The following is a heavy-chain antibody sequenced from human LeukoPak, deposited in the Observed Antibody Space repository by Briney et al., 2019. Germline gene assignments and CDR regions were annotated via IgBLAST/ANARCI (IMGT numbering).Heavy chain of an antibody. CDR1: GFTLSNYW. Sequence: GGSPRLSCAASGFTLSNYWMHWVRQAPGKGLVWVSRINIDGSSTTYADSVKGRFSISRDNAKNTLYLQMNSLRPEETAVYYCAREGSGWPPYFDHWGQGTLVTVSS. J-gene: IGHJ4*02. CDR3: AREGSGWPPYFDH. CDR2: INIDGSST. D-gene: IGHD6-19*01. V-gene: IGHV3-74*01.